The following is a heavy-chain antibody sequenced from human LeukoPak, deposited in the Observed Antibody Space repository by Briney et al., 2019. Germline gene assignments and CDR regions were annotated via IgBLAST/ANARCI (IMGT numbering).Heavy chain of an antibody. CDR1: GFIFSDYG. CDR3: ARWGGTRQYYFDY. Sequence: GGSLRLSCAVSGFIFSDYGFHWVRQAPGKGLEWVAVTRFDGSIKQYADSVKGRFTISRDDSKNTLYLQMNSLKSEDTAIYYCARWGGTRQYYFDYWGRGTLVTVSS. CDR2: TRFDGSIK. V-gene: IGHV3-33*01. D-gene: IGHD1-1*01. J-gene: IGHJ4*02.